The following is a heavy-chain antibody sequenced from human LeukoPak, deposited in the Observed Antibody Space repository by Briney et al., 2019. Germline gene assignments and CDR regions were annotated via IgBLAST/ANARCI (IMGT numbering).Heavy chain of an antibody. D-gene: IGHD2-8*01. CDR3: ARRVMASFDY. Sequence: SGGSLRLSCAASGFTLSDHYMDWVRQAPGKGLEWVGRTTNKANSYTTEYAASVKGRFTISRDDSKNSLYLQMNSLKTEDTAVYYCARRVMASFDYWGQGTLLTVSS. V-gene: IGHV3-72*01. J-gene: IGHJ4*02. CDR2: TTNKANSYTT. CDR1: GFTLSDHY.